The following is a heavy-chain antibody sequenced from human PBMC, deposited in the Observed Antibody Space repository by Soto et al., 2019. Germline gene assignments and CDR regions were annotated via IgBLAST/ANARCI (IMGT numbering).Heavy chain of an antibody. CDR2: ISGSGGST. J-gene: IGHJ3*02. CDR3: AKDFFEDLGGVNDIVATNGGHDAFDI. CDR1: GFTFSSYA. D-gene: IGHD5-12*01. Sequence: EVQLLESGGGLVQPGGSLRLSCAASGFTFSSYAMSWVRQAPGKGLEWVSAISGSGGSTYYADSVKGRFTISRDNSKTTLYLQMNSVRAEDTAVYYCAKDFFEDLGGVNDIVATNGGHDAFDIWVQGTMVTVSS. V-gene: IGHV3-23*01.